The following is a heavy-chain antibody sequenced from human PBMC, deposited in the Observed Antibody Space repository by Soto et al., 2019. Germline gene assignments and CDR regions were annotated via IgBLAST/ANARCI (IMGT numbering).Heavy chain of an antibody. CDR2: IIPILGIA. Sequence: ASGKVSCKASGGTFSSYTISWVRQAPGQGLEWMGRIIPILGIANYAQKFQGRVTITADKSTSTAYMELSSLRSEDTAVYYCANEYSSSSEANFDYWGQGTLVTVSS. V-gene: IGHV1-69*02. CDR1: GGTFSSYT. CDR3: ANEYSSSSEANFDY. D-gene: IGHD6-6*01. J-gene: IGHJ4*02.